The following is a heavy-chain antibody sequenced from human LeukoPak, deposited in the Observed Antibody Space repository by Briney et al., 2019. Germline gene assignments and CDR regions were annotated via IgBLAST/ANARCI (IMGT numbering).Heavy chain of an antibody. V-gene: IGHV3-49*04. J-gene: IGHJ4*02. D-gene: IGHD4-17*01. CDR2: IRSKAYGGTM. CDR1: GFTFGDYA. CDR3: TRGRTTVNTWHFDY. Sequence: GGSLRLPCAASGFTFGDYAMSWVRQAPGKGLEGVGFIRSKAYGGTMEYASSVKCRFTISREDCKSIAYLQMNSLKTEATAVYYCTRGRTTVNTWHFDYWGQGTLVTVSS.